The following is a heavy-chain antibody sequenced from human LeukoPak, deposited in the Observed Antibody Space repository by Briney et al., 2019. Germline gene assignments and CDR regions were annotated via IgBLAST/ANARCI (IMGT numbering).Heavy chain of an antibody. Sequence: PGGSLRLSCAASGFSFSAYNMNWVRQAPGKGLEWVSAISGSGGSTYYADSVKGRFTISRDNSKNTLYLQMNSLRAEDTAVYYCATWGQPYAFDIWGQGTMVTVSS. CDR1: GFSFSAYN. CDR2: ISGSGGST. J-gene: IGHJ3*02. V-gene: IGHV3-23*01. D-gene: IGHD3-16*01. CDR3: ATWGQPYAFDI.